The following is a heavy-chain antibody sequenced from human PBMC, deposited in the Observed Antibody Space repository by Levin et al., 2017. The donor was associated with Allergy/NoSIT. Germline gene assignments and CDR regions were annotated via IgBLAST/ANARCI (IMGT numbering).Heavy chain of an antibody. CDR3: ARDTLTGAPDYFDY. V-gene: IGHV3-30*04. D-gene: IGHD1-26*01. Sequence: PEASVKVSCAASGFTFSNYAMHWVRQAPGKGLEWVAVISHTGGTTYYADSVKGRFTISRDNSKNTLNLQMDSLRGEDTAVYYCARDTLTGAPDYFDYWGQGTLVTVSS. CDR2: ISHTGGTT. J-gene: IGHJ4*02. CDR1: GFTFSNYA.